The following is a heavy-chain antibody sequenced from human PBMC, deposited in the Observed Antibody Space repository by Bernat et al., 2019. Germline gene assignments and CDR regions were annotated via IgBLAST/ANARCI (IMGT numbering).Heavy chain of an antibody. CDR3: ARVADFWSGYYFPFFDY. J-gene: IGHJ4*02. CDR1: GYTFTSYY. V-gene: IGHV1-46*01. CDR2: INPRGGSP. Sequence: LVQSGAEVKKPGASVKVSCKTSGYTFTSYYMHWVRQAPGQGLEWMGIINPRGGSPIYAQKFQGRVTMTRDTSTSTVYMELSSLRSEDTAVYYCARVADFWSGYYFPFFDYWGQGTLVTVSS. D-gene: IGHD3-3*01.